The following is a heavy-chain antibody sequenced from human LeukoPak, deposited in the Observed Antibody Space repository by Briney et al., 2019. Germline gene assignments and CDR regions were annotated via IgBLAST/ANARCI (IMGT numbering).Heavy chain of an antibody. V-gene: IGHV1-2*02. D-gene: IGHD5-24*01. J-gene: IGHJ3*02. CDR3: ARIRDGYNDAYDI. Sequence: ASVKVSCKASGYTFTGYYMHWVRQAPGQGLEWMGWINPNSGGTHHAQKFQGRVTMTRDTSISTAYMELSSLRSEDTAVYYCARIRDGYNDAYDIWGQGTMVTVSS. CDR1: GYTFTGYY. CDR2: INPNSGGT.